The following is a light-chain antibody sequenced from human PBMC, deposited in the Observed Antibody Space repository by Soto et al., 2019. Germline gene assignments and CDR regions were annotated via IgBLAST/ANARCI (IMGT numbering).Light chain of an antibody. CDR1: QSILYSPKNENC. Sequence: DIVMTQSPDSLAVSLGERATINCKSSQSILYSPKNENCLAWYQQKPGQPPKLLIYWTSTRESGVPDRFSGSGSGTDFTLTISSLQAEDVAVYSCQQYCNLPYTLGQGTKVEIK. CDR3: QQYCNLPYT. CDR2: WTS. J-gene: IGKJ2*01. V-gene: IGKV4-1*01.